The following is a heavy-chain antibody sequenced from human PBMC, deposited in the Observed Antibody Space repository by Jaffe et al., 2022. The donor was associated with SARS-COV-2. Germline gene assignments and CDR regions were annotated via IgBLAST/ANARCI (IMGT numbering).Heavy chain of an antibody. Sequence: QVQLVQSGPELKKPGASVKVSCKASGYTFTKYPINWVRKAPGQGLEWMGWINTNTGNPTYAQGFTGRFVFSLDTSVTTAYLQISSLQADDTAVYYCARDSPLRFGEYPKLPLDSWGQGTLVTVSS. D-gene: IGHD3-10*01. J-gene: IGHJ4*02. CDR3: ARDSPLRFGEYPKLPLDS. CDR2: INTNTGNP. V-gene: IGHV7-4-1*02. CDR1: GYTFTKYP.